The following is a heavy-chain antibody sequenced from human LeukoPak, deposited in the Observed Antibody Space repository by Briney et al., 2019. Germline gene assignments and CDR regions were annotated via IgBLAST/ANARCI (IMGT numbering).Heavy chain of an antibody. CDR1: GFTFSSYA. D-gene: IGHD2-2*01. V-gene: IGHV3-23*01. CDR2: ISGSGGST. CDR3: AKVSPNIVVVPAAEWYFDY. J-gene: IGHJ4*02. Sequence: GGSLRLSCAASGFTFSSYAMSWVRQAPGKGLEWVSAISGSGGSTYYADSVKGRFTISRDNSKNTLYLQMNNLRAEDTAVYYCAKVSPNIVVVPAAEWYFDYWGQGTLVTVSS.